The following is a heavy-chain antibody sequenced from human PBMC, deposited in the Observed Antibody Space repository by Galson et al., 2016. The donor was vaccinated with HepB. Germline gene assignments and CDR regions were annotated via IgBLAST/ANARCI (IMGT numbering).Heavy chain of an antibody. CDR2: IYYNGST. CDR1: GGSISSGGYY. J-gene: IGHJ4*02. V-gene: IGHV4-31*03. D-gene: IGHD5-18*01. Sequence: TLSLTCTVSGGSISSGGYYWSWIRQHPGKGLEWIGYIYYNGSTYYNPSLKSRVTISVDTSKNQFSLKLSSVTAADTAVYYCAREVTAKVTLFDSWGQGTLVTVSS. CDR3: AREVTAKVTLFDS.